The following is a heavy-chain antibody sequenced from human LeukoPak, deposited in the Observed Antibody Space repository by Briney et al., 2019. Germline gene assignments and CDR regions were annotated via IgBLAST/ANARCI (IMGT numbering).Heavy chain of an antibody. V-gene: IGHV1-18*01. CDR1: GYTFTSYG. Sequence: ASVKVSCKASGYTFTSYGISWVRQAPGQGPEWMGWINVYNGSTNYTQKLQGRVTMTTDTSTSTAYMELRSLRSDDTAVYYCARVLQTGGTAGPFNHDYWGQGTLVTVSS. CDR2: INVYNGST. D-gene: IGHD1-14*01. J-gene: IGHJ4*02. CDR3: ARVLQTGGTAGPFNHDY.